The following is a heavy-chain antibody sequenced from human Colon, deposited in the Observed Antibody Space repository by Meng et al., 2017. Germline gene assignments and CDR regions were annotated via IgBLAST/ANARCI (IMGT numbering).Heavy chain of an antibody. Sequence: QVQLQQGGAGLLRPSETLSLTGSVAGAAITSGDYYWSWIRQPPGKGLEWIGYIYHSGSTYYNPSLKSRLTISVDTSKNQFSLKLSSVTAADTAVYYCAIRWSSTSHWDHFGYWGQGTLVTVSS. V-gene: IGHV4-30-4*01. CDR2: IYHSGST. J-gene: IGHJ4*02. CDR1: GAAITSGDYY. CDR3: AIRWSSTSHWDHFGY. D-gene: IGHD6-13*01.